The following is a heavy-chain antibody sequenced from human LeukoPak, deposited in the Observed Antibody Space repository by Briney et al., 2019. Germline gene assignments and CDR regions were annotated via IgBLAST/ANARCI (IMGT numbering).Heavy chain of an antibody. CDR3: ARLGYYYDSSGYYFDY. J-gene: IGHJ4*02. Sequence: GASVKVSCKASGYTFTSYGISWVRQAPGQGLERMGWISAYNGNTNYAQKLQGRVTMTTDTSTSTAYMELRSLRSDDTAVYYCARLGYYYDSSGYYFDYWGQGTLVTVSS. CDR1: GYTFTSYG. D-gene: IGHD3-22*01. V-gene: IGHV1-18*01. CDR2: ISAYNGNT.